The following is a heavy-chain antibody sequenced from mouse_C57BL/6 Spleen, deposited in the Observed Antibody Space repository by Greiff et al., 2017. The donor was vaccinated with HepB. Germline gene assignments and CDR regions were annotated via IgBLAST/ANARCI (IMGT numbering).Heavy chain of an antibody. Sequence: QVQLQQPGAELVRPGSSVKLSCKASGYTFTSYWMDWVKQRPGQGLEWIGNIYPSDSETHYNQKFKDKATLTVDKSSSTAYMQLSSLTSEDSAVYYCARSGSTFDGYYEGYAMDYWGQGTSVTVSS. D-gene: IGHD2-3*01. CDR2: IYPSDSET. J-gene: IGHJ4*01. CDR3: ARSGSTFDGYYEGYAMDY. V-gene: IGHV1-61*01. CDR1: GYTFTSYW.